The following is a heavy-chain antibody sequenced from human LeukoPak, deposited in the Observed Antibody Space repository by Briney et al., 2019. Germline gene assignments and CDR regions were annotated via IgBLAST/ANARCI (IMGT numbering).Heavy chain of an antibody. V-gene: IGHV4-39*01. Sequence: PSETLSLTCSVSGGSIGSGRYYWAWIRQPPGKGLEWIGSIYNTWSTSYNPSLKNRVTMSVDTSKNQFSLRLSSVTAADTAVYYCARNITSVIPAGYFDYWGQGTLVTVSS. CDR2: IYNTWST. J-gene: IGHJ4*02. CDR1: GGSIGSGRYY. D-gene: IGHD2-2*01. CDR3: ARNITSVIPAGYFDY.